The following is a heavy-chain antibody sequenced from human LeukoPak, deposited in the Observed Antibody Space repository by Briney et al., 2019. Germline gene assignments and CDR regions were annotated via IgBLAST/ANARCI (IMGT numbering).Heavy chain of an antibody. V-gene: IGHV3-23*01. CDR3: AKGLTVTTNPYYFDY. CDR1: GFTFSSYA. D-gene: IGHD4-11*01. J-gene: IGHJ4*02. Sequence: GGSLRLSCAASGFTFSSYAMSWVRQAPGKGLEWVSAISGSGGSTYYADSVKGRFTISRDNSKNTLYLQMNSLRAEDTAVYYCAKGLTVTTNPYYFDYWGQGTLVTVSS. CDR2: ISGSGGST.